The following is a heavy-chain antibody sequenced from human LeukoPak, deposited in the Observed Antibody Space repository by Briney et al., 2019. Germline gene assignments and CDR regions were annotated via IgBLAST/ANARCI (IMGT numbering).Heavy chain of an antibody. CDR3: AKANRYYYYYIDV. Sequence: GGSLRLSCAASGFTFSNYGIHWVRQAPGKGLEWVAVISYDGSNKYYADSVKGRFTISIDNSKNTQYLQMNSLRSEDTAVYYCAKANRYYYYYIDVWGKGTTVTVSS. CDR2: ISYDGSNK. J-gene: IGHJ6*03. D-gene: IGHD1-14*01. CDR1: GFTFSNYG. V-gene: IGHV3-30*18.